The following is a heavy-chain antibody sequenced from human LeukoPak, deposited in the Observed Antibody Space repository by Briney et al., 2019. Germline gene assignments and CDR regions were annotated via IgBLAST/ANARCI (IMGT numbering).Heavy chain of an antibody. CDR3: ARDRGYYGSGSFDY. CDR1: GYTFTSYY. J-gene: IGHJ4*02. D-gene: IGHD3-10*01. CDR2: INPSGGST. V-gene: IGHV1-46*01. Sequence: ASVKVSCKASGYTFTSYYMHWVRQAPGQGLEWMGIINPSGGSTSYAQKFQGRVTMTRDMSTSTAYMELRSLRSDDTAVYYCARDRGYYGSGSFDYWGQGTLVTVSS.